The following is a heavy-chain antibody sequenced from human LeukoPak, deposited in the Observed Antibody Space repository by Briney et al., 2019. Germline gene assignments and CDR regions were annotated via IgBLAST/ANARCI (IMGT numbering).Heavy chain of an antibody. CDR1: GYTSSSYG. V-gene: IGHV1-18*01. D-gene: IGHD6-19*01. Sequence: GASVKVSCKSSGYTSSSYGISWIRQAPGQGLEWMGWISAYNGNTNYAQKLQGRVTMTTDTSTSTAYMELRSLRSDDTAVYYCARRYEGSGWYYGMDVWGQGTTVTVSS. CDR3: ARRYEGSGWYYGMDV. CDR2: ISAYNGNT. J-gene: IGHJ6*02.